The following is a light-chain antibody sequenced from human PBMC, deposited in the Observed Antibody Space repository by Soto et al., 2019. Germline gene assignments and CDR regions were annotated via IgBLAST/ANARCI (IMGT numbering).Light chain of an antibody. J-gene: IGKJ4*01. CDR1: HPITGSF. V-gene: IGKV3-20*01. CDR3: QHYAALVT. CDR2: AAS. Sequence: EIVLTQSPGTLSLSPGERATLSCRASHPITGSFLAWYQQTPGQAPRLLIYAASSRATGIPDRFSGSGSGKNFTLTISRLEPEDFAVYCCQHYAALVTLGGGTKVEIK.